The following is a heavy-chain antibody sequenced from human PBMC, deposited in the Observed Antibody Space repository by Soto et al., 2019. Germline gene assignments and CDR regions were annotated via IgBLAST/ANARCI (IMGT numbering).Heavy chain of an antibody. CDR3: ARAPAMVRGVIHWFDP. CDR2: IYPGDSDT. D-gene: IGHD3-10*01. V-gene: IGHV5-51*01. J-gene: IGHJ5*02. Sequence: GESLKISCKGSGYSFTSYWIGWVRQMPGKGLEWMGIIYPGDSDTRYSPSFQGQVTISADKSISTAYLQWSSLKASDTAMYFCARAPAMVRGVIHWFDPWGQGTLVTVSS. CDR1: GYSFTSYW.